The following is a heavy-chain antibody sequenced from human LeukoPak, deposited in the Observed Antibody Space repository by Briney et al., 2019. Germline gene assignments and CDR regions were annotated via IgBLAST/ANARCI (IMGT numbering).Heavy chain of an antibody. CDR2: ISGGGSST. CDR3: ARVRGTIGGYFDN. J-gene: IGHJ4*02. D-gene: IGHD3-10*01. CDR1: GFTFSSFA. Sequence: GGSLRLSCAASGFTFSSFAMTWVRQAPGKGLEWVSGISGGGSSTHYADSVKGRFTISRDNSKNTLYLQMNSLRAEDTAVYYCARVRGTIGGYFDNWGQGTLVTVSS. V-gene: IGHV3-23*01.